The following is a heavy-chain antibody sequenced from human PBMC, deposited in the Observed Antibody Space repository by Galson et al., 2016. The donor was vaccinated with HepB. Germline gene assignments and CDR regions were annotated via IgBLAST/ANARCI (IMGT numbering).Heavy chain of an antibody. Sequence: SLRLSCAASGLTFRSYAFSWLRQAPGKGLEWVSVSASGDITYYAHSVKGRFTISRDNSKNTLYLQVNSLRVEDTAIYYCARGRTTSCNSAFDIWGQGIMVTVSS. V-gene: IGHV3-23*01. CDR2: SASGDIT. CDR1: GLTFRSYA. J-gene: IGHJ3*02. CDR3: ARGRTTSCNSAFDI. D-gene: IGHD2-2*02.